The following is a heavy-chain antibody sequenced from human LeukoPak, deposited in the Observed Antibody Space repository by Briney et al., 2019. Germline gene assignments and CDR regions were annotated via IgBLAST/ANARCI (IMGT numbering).Heavy chain of an antibody. D-gene: IGHD2-2*01. J-gene: IGHJ4*02. CDR3: AKDSPGIVVVPAETYFDY. CDR1: GFAFSSYG. CDR2: IRYDESNK. V-gene: IGHV3-30*02. Sequence: GGSLRLSCAASGFAFSSYGIHWVRQAPGKGVEGVACIRYDESNKYYADSVKGRYSISRDNSKNTLYLQINSLRAEDTAVYYCAKDSPGIVVVPAETYFDYWGQGTLVTVSS.